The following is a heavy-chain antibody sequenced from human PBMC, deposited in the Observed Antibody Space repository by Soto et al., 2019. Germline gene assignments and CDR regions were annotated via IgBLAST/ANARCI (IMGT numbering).Heavy chain of an antibody. D-gene: IGHD1-26*01. J-gene: IGHJ3*01. CDR2: ISASGGRT. CDR3: AKDWDLLRAFDL. CDR1: GFTFSSYA. Sequence: GGSLRLSCAASGFTFSSYAMSWVRQAPGKGLEWVSGISASGGRTYYADSVKGRFTISRDNSKNTMYLQMNSLRVEDTAVYKCAKDWDLLRAFDLWGQETMVTVSS. V-gene: IGHV3-23*01.